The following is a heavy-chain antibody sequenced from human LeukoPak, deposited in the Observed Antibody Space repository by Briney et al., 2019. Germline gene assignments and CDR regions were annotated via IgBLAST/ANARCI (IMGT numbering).Heavy chain of an antibody. V-gene: IGHV1-69*04. Sequence: SVKVSCKASGGTFSSHGFTWVRQAPGQGLEWMGRIIPILDTPNYAQKFQGRLTITADKSTSTAYMELSNLSSEDTAVYYCASGSGTYYHQGYWGQGTLVTVSS. D-gene: IGHD1-26*01. CDR1: GGTFSSHG. CDR3: ASGSGTYYHQGY. CDR2: IIPILDTP. J-gene: IGHJ4*02.